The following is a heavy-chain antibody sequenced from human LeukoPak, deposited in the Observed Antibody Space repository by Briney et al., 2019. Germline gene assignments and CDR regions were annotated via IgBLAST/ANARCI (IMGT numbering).Heavy chain of an antibody. D-gene: IGHD2-15*01. CDR1: AYTFSTYL. CDR3: ARGVVAADY. Sequence: ASVKVSCKASAYTFSTYLLHWVRQAPGQGLEWMGWINPNSGGTNYAQKFQGRVTMTRDTSISTAYMELSRLRSDDTAVYYCARGVVAADYWGQGTLVTVSS. CDR2: INPNSGGT. J-gene: IGHJ4*02. V-gene: IGHV1-2*02.